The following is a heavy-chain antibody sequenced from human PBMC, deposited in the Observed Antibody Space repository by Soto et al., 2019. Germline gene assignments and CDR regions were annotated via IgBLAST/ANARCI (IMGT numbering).Heavy chain of an antibody. V-gene: IGHV1-3*01. CDR3: ARGGVVAAIYYYYMDI. D-gene: IGHD2-15*01. J-gene: IGHJ6*03. Sequence: GASVKVSCKASGYTFTSYAMHWVRQAPGQRLEWMGWINAGNGNTKYSQKFQGRVTITRDTSASTAYMELSSLRSEDTAVYYCARGGVVAAIYYYYMDIWGKGTTVTVSS. CDR1: GYTFTSYA. CDR2: INAGNGNT.